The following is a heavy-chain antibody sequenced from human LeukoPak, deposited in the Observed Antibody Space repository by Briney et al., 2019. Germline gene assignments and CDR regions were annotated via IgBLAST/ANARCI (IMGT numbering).Heavy chain of an antibody. V-gene: IGHV4-34*01. Sequence: SETLSLTCAVYGGSFSGYYWSWICQPPGKGLEWIVEINHSGSTNYNPSLKSRVTISVDTSKNQFSLKLSSVTAADTAVYYCASGPLGARFVVVPAARGGWFDPWGQGTLVTVSS. CDR3: ASGPLGARFVVVPAARGGWFDP. CDR1: GGSFSGYY. J-gene: IGHJ5*02. D-gene: IGHD2-2*01. CDR2: INHSGST.